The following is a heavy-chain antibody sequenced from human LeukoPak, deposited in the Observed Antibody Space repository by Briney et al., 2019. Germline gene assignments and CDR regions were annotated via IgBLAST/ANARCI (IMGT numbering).Heavy chain of an antibody. J-gene: IGHJ6*03. CDR1: GGTFTSYA. Sequence: SVKVSCKASGGTFTSYAISWVRQAPGQGLEWMGGIIPIFGTANYAQKFQGRVTITADESTSTDYMELSSLRSEDTAVYYCARTVRSWNDANNYYYYYYMDVWGKGTTVTVSS. CDR3: ARTVRSWNDANNYYYYYYMDV. CDR2: IIPIFGTA. D-gene: IGHD1-1*01. V-gene: IGHV1-69*01.